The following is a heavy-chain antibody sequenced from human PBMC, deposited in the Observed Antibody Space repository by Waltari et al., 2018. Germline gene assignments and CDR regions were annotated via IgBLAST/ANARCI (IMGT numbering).Heavy chain of an antibody. CDR3: AIRDVVVVAATGLDY. J-gene: IGHJ4*02. D-gene: IGHD2-15*01. Sequence: QVQLQESGPGLVKPSETLSLTCAVSGYSISSGYYWGWIRQPPGKGLEWIGSIYHSGSTYYNPSLKGRVTISVDTAKNQFSLKLRSEDTAVYYCAIRDVVVVAATGLDYWGQGTLVTVSS. CDR2: IYHSGST. CDR1: GYSISSGYY. V-gene: IGHV4-38-2*01.